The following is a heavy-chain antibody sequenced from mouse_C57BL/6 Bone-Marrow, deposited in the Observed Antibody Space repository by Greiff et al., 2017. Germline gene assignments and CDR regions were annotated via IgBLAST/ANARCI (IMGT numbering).Heavy chain of an antibody. CDR1: GYTFTSYG. J-gene: IGHJ2*01. D-gene: IGHD1-1*02. CDR2: IYPRSGNT. Sequence: QVQLQQSGAELARPGASVKLSCKASGYTFTSYGISWVKQRTGQGLEWIGEIYPRSGNTYYNEKFKGKDTLTADKSSSTAYMELRRLTSEDSSVYFWARWGGGLDYWGQGTTLTVSS. V-gene: IGHV1-81*01. CDR3: ARWGGGLDY.